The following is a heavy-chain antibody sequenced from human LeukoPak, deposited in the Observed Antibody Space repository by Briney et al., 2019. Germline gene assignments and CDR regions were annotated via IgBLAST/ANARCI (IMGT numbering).Heavy chain of an antibody. CDR1: GYSISSGYH. V-gene: IGHV4-38-2*02. J-gene: IGHJ4*02. CDR3: AREGYSSSWYGDFDY. D-gene: IGHD6-13*01. CDR2: IYHSGGT. Sequence: SETLSLTCAVSGYSISSGYHWGWIRQPPGKGLEWIGSIYHSGGTYYNPSLKSRVTISVDASKNQFSLKLSSVTAADTAVYYCAREGYSSSWYGDFDYWGQGTLVTVSS.